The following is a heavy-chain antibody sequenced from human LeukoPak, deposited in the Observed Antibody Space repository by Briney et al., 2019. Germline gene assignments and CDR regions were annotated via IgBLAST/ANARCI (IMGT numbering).Heavy chain of an antibody. CDR1: GFTFSSYA. D-gene: IGHD2-2*01. Sequence: GRSLRLSCAASGFTFSSYAMHWVRQAPGKGLEWVAVISYDGSNKYYADSVKGRFTISRDNSKNTLYLQMNSLRAEDTAVYYCARDRTNIVVVPAATFDYWGQGTLVTVSS. CDR2: ISYDGSNK. J-gene: IGHJ4*02. CDR3: ARDRTNIVVVPAATFDY. V-gene: IGHV3-30-3*01.